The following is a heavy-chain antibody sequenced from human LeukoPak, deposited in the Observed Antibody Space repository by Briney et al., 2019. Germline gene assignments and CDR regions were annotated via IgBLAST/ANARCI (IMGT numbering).Heavy chain of an antibody. J-gene: IGHJ4*02. CDR3: ARPRGHYDSSGYYYDY. D-gene: IGHD3-22*01. Sequence: ASVKVSCKASGYTFTGYYMHWVRQAPGQGLEWMGWINPNSGGTNYAQKFQGRVTMTRDTSISTAYMELSRLRSDDTAVYYCARPRGHYDSSGYYYDYWGQGTLVTVSS. CDR2: INPNSGGT. V-gene: IGHV1-2*02. CDR1: GYTFTGYY.